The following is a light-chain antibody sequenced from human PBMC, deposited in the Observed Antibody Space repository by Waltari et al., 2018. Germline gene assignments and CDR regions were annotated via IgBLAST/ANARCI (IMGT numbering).Light chain of an antibody. CDR2: EGY. J-gene: IGLJ3*02. V-gene: IGLV2-23*01. CDR1: SSDGGSYNL. CDR3: CSYANNRPRV. Sequence: QSALTQPASVSGSPGQSITISCTGTSSDGGSYNLFSWYQQQPGKAPKLIIYEGYKRPSGVSNRFSGSKSGDTASLTISGVQAEDEADYYCCSYANNRPRVFGGGTKLTVL.